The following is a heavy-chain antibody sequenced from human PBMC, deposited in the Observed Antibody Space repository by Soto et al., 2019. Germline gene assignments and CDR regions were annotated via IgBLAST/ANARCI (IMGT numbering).Heavy chain of an antibody. J-gene: IGHJ6*02. Sequence: QVQLVQSGAEVKKPGASVKVSCKASGYTFTSYGISWVRQAPGQGLEWMEWISAYNGNTNYAQKLQGRVTMTTDTTTGTANMELRSLISDDTAVYYDAVVVLSSYYYSYGMDVWGQGTTVTVSS. V-gene: IGHV1-18*01. D-gene: IGHD2-15*01. CDR2: ISAYNGNT. CDR1: GYTFTSYG. CDR3: AVVVLSSYYYSYGMDV.